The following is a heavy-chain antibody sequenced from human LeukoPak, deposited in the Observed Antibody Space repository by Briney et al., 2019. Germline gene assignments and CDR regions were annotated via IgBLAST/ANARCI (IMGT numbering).Heavy chain of an antibody. CDR2: IIPIFGTA. CDR1: GGTFSSYA. CDR3: ARGVIAAAGTRYYYYYYGTDV. J-gene: IGHJ6*04. Sequence: SVKVSCKASGGTFSSYAISWVRQAPGQGLEWMGGIIPIFGTANYAQKFQGRVTITADESTSTAYMELSSLRSEDTAVYYCARGVIAAAGTRYYYYYYGTDVWGKGTTVTVSS. D-gene: IGHD6-13*01. V-gene: IGHV1-69*01.